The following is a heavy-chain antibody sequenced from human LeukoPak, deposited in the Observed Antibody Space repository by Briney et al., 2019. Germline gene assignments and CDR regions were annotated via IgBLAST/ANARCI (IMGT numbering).Heavy chain of an antibody. V-gene: IGHV3-30*18. CDR1: GFRFSDYG. Sequence: PGGSPRLSCAASGFRFSDYGMHWVRQAPGRGLEWVAVISSDGTKKAYADSVKGRFTISRDNSENTLYLQMSSLRAEDTAVYYCAKRRDYCSGGSCYSLDYWGQGTLVTVSS. J-gene: IGHJ4*02. CDR3: AKRRDYCSGGSCYSLDY. D-gene: IGHD2-15*01. CDR2: ISSDGTKK.